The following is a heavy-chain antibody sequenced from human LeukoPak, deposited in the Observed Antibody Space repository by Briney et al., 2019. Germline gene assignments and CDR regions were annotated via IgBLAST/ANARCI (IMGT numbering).Heavy chain of an antibody. CDR3: ARAMTTGPYHYGMDV. J-gene: IGHJ6*02. V-gene: IGHV1-46*01. CDR2: INPSGGST. Sequence: ASVKVSCKASGYTFTSYYMHWVRQAPGQGLEWMGIINPSGGSTSYAQKFQGRVTMTRDTSTSTVYMELSSLRSEDTAVYYCARAMTTGPYHYGMDVWGQGTTVTVSS. CDR1: GYTFTSYY. D-gene: IGHD4-11*01.